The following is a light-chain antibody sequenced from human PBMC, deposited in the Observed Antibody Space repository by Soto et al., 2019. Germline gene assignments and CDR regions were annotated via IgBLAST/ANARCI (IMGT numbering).Light chain of an antibody. CDR3: AAWDDTVRSYV. J-gene: IGLJ1*01. V-gene: IGLV1-47*01. Sequence: QSVLTQPPSVSGTPGQRVTISCSGGIANIGTNYVHWFQQLPGTAPKVLSNRDNQRASGVPDPFSGSKSGTSASLAISGLGSEEEGEYYCAAWDDTVRSYVFGTGTKVTVL. CDR1: IANIGTNY. CDR2: RDN.